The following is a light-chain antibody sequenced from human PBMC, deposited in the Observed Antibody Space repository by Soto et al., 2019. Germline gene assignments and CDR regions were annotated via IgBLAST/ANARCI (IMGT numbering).Light chain of an antibody. CDR1: SGSIASNY. CDR3: QSYDNSNVV. J-gene: IGLJ2*01. CDR2: DDN. V-gene: IGLV6-57*04. Sequence: NFMLTQAHSVSESPGKTVTISCTRSSGSIASNYVQGFQQRPGSAPTTVIYDDNQRPSGVPDRFSGSIDSSSNSASLTISGLKTEDEADYYCQSYDNSNVVFGGGTKLTVL.